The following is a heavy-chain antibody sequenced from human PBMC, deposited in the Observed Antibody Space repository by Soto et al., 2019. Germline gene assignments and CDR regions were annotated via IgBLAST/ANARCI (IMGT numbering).Heavy chain of an antibody. CDR2: ISYDGSNK. J-gene: IGHJ4*02. CDR1: GFTFSSYA. CDR3: AREPGIAVAGTWDVFDY. D-gene: IGHD6-19*01. V-gene: IGHV3-30-3*01. Sequence: QVQLVESGGGVVQPGRSLILSCAASGFTFSSYAMHWVRQAPGKGLEWVAVISYDGSNKYYADSVKGRFTISRDNSKNTLYLQMNSLRAEDTAVYYCAREPGIAVAGTWDVFDYWGQGTLVTVSS.